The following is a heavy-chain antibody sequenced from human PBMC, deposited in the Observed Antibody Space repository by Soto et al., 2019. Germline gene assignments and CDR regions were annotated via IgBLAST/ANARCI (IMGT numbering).Heavy chain of an antibody. D-gene: IGHD3-22*01. CDR2: IYYSGGT. CDR3: ARGYDYDSGGYLFDY. CDR1: GGSITSYY. V-gene: IGHV4-59*12. J-gene: IGHJ4*02. Sequence: PSETLSLTCTVSGGSITSYYWSWIRQPPGKGLEWIGYIYYSGGTYYNPSLKSRVTISLDMSKNQFSLKLASVSAADTAVYYCARGYDYDSGGYLFDYWGQGTLVTVPQ.